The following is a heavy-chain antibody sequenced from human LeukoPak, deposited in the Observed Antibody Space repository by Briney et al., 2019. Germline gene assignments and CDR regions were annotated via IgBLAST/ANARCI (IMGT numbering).Heavy chain of an antibody. CDR3: TTSNFGFPFDY. CDR2: ISSSTRYI. V-gene: IGHV3-21*03. J-gene: IGHJ4*02. CDR1: GFTFSDFA. Sequence: GGSLRLSCAASGFTFSDFAINWIRQAPGKGLEWVSSISSSTRYINYADSVKGRFAISRDNAKNTLYLQMNSLKTEDTAMYYCTTSNFGFPFDYWGQGTLVTVSS. D-gene: IGHD3-3*01.